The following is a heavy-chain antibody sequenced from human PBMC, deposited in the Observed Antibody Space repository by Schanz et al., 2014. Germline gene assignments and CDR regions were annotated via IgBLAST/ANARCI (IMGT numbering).Heavy chain of an antibody. J-gene: IGHJ4*02. Sequence: QVQLVQSGDEVKKPGASVKVSCKASGYTLSAYSLHWVRQAPGQGLEWMGIVNPSVRGTHFAREFQGRVTVTSYTSTSTVYMELSGLRSEDTAVYYCAGAFDSSGYYFDYWGQGTLVTVSS. V-gene: IGHV1-46*03. D-gene: IGHD3-22*01. CDR1: GYTLSAYS. CDR3: AGAFDSSGYYFDY. CDR2: VNPSVRGT.